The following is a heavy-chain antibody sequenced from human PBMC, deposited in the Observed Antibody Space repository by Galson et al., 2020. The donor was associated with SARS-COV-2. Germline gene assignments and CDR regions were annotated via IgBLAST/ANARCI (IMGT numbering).Heavy chain of an antibody. D-gene: IGHD2-2*02. J-gene: IGHJ4*02. V-gene: IGHV1-18*04. CDR1: GYTFSSYG. Sequence: ASVKVSCKTSGYTFSSYGIGWVRQAPGQGLEWMGWISSYRGNTNYAQKFQGRVSMTTDTSTSTAYLELRSLRSDDTAVYCCARGQTVFCGSSSCYNYFHYWGQGILVTVSS. CDR3: ARGQTVFCGSSSCYNYFHY. CDR2: ISSYRGNT.